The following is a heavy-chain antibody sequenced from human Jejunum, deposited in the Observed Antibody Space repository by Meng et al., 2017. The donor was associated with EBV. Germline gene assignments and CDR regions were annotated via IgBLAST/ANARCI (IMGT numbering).Heavy chain of an antibody. Sequence: VRRVEAGGGLVRPGGSLRLTCAASGFPFSSYWMHWVRQAPGKGLLWVSRINGDGSGSNYADSVKGRFTISRDNAKNTLSLQMNSLRAEDTAVYYCVRDGDNWNFDYWGQGTLVTVSS. V-gene: IGHV3-74*01. J-gene: IGHJ4*02. CDR1: GFPFSSYW. CDR3: VRDGDNWNFDY. D-gene: IGHD1-20*01. CDR2: INGDGSGS.